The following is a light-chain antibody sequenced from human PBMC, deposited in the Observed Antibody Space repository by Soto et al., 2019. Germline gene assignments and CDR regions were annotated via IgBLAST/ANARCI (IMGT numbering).Light chain of an antibody. CDR2: GAS. CDR3: QQYDGSPLT. Sequence: EIVLTQSPGTLSLSPGERATLSCRASQSLSINSLAWYQQKPGQSPRLLVYGASTRDTGIPDRFRGSGYGKDFALNISSLEPEDFEMYYCQQYDGSPLTFGPGTKVDIK. CDR1: QSLSINS. J-gene: IGKJ3*01. V-gene: IGKV3-20*01.